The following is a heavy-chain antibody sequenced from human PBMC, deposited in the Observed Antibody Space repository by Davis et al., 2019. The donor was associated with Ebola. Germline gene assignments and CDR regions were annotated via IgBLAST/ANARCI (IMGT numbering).Heavy chain of an antibody. CDR3: ARATIFGVVPIDY. CDR1: GFTFSSYS. V-gene: IGHV3-48*02. Sequence: GESLKISCAASGFTFSSYSMNWVRQAPGKGLEWVSYISSSSSTIYYADSVKGRFTISRDNAKNSLYLQMNSLRDEDTAVYYCARATIFGVVPIDYWGQGTLVTVSS. CDR2: ISSSSSTI. J-gene: IGHJ4*02. D-gene: IGHD3-3*01.